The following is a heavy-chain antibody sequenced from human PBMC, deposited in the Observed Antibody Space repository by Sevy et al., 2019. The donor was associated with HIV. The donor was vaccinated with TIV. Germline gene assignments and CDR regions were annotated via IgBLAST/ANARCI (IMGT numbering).Heavy chain of an antibody. Sequence: ASVKVSCKASGYTFTSYVMHWVRQAPGQRLQWMGWINTGNSDTKYLEKLQGRVTITRDTSASTAYMELSSLRSEDTAVYYCARDRGGSGDFDYWGQGTLVTVSS. CDR3: ARDRGGSGDFDY. D-gene: IGHD3-10*01. V-gene: IGHV1-3*04. J-gene: IGHJ4*02. CDR2: INTGNSDT. CDR1: GYTFTSYV.